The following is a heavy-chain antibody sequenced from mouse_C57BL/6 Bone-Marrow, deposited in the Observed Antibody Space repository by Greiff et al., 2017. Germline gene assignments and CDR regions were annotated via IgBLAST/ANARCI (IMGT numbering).Heavy chain of an antibody. CDR3: AREEGIPAFYYFDY. Sequence: LQESGPELVKPGASVKISCKASGYAFSSSWMNWVKQRPGKGLEWIGRIYPGDGDTNYNGKFKGKATLTADKSSSTAYMQLSSLTSEDSAVYFCAREEGIPAFYYFDYWGQGTTLTVSS. J-gene: IGHJ2*01. V-gene: IGHV1-82*01. CDR1: GYAFSSSW. CDR2: IYPGDGDT. D-gene: IGHD6-1*01.